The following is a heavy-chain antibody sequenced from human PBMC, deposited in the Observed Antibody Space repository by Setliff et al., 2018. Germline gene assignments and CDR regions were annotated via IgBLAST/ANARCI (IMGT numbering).Heavy chain of an antibody. V-gene: IGHV4-59*11. J-gene: IGHJ4*02. CDR3: ARVHYETSTYSPTLFDH. CDR2: IYYSGST. D-gene: IGHD3-22*01. Sequence: SETLSLTCTVSGGSISSHYWSWIRQPPGKGLEWIGSIYYSGSTNYNPSLKSRVTISVDTSKNQFSLKLSSVTAADTAVYYCARVHYETSTYSPTLFDHWGQGALVTVSS. CDR1: GGSISSHY.